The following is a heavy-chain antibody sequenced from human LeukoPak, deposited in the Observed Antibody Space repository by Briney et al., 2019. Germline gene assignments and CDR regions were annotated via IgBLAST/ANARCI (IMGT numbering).Heavy chain of an antibody. CDR2: ISSGSSTI. V-gene: IGHV3-11*04. J-gene: IGHJ5*02. CDR1: GFTVSNNY. CDR3: TRVAQSGPTGWFDP. Sequence: GGSLRLSCAASGFTVSNNYLSWVRQAPGKGLEWVSYISSGSSTIYYADSVKGRFTISRDNPGNVVYLQMDSLRAEDTAVYYCTRVAQSGPTGWFDPWGQGTLVTVSS. D-gene: IGHD1-1*01.